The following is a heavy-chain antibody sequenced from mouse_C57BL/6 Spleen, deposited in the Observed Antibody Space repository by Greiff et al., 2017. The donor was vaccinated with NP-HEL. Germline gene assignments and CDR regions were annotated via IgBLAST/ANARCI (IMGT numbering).Heavy chain of an antibody. CDR1: GYTFTSYW. D-gene: IGHD1-1*02. J-gene: IGHJ2*01. V-gene: IGHV1-69*01. CDR3: ARLDYSPDY. Sequence: QVQLQQPGAELVMPGASVKLSCKASGYTFTSYWMHWVKQRPGQGLEWIGEIDPSDSYTNYNQKFKGKSTLTVDKSSSTAYMQLSSLTSEDSAVYYCARLDYSPDYWGQGTTLTVSS. CDR2: IDPSDSYT.